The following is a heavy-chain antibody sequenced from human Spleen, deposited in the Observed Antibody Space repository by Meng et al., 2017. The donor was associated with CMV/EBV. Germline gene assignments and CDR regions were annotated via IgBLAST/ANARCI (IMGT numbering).Heavy chain of an antibody. Sequence: VELVGSGGGLVQLGGYLGLSCTFSGFTLRSYWMNGVRQAPGKGLEWVSRINEDGRITSYADSVKGRFTISRDNARNTLYLQMNSLRADDSAVYYCARDLSGSRDYWGRGTLVTVSS. J-gene: IGHJ4*02. V-gene: IGHV3-74*01. D-gene: IGHD1-26*01. CDR3: ARDLSGSRDY. CDR1: GFTLRSYW. CDR2: INEDGRIT.